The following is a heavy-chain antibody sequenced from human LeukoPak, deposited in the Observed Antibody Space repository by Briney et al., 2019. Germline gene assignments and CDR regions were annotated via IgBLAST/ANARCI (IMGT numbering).Heavy chain of an antibody. Sequence: EASVEVSCKSSGCPFTSNGISWVRQAPGQGLAWMGWIGTDKDNTKYAQKFQGRVTMTADRSTTTVYMELRRLTSDDTAVYYCARDVLGATCGFDYWGQGTLVTVSS. D-gene: IGHD1-26*01. CDR3: ARDVLGATCGFDY. CDR1: GCPFTSNG. J-gene: IGHJ4*02. V-gene: IGHV1-18*01. CDR2: IGTDKDNT.